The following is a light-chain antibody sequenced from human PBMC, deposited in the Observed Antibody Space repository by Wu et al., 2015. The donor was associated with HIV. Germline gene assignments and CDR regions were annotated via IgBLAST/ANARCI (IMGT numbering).Light chain of an antibody. CDR3: QQRADWPLT. CDR1: EFISSSM. V-gene: IGKV3D-20*02. Sequence: EIVLTQSPGSLSLSPGESATLSCRTSEFISSSMLAWYQQKPGQAPRLLIYRVSSRATGIPDRFSGSGSGTDFTLTISSLEPEDFAVYYCQQRADWPLTFGGGTKVEIK. J-gene: IGKJ4*01. CDR2: RVS.